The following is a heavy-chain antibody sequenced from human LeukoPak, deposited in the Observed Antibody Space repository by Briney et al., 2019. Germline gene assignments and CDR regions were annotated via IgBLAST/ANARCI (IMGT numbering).Heavy chain of an antibody. Sequence: PGGSLRLSCAASRFTFSSYAMSWVRQAPGKGLEWVSGISGSGGSTYYADSVKGRFTISRDNSKNTLYLQMNSLRAEDTAVYYCAKDRSITTSGDAFDIWGQGTMVTVSS. V-gene: IGHV3-23*01. CDR2: ISGSGGST. J-gene: IGHJ3*02. CDR1: RFTFSSYA. CDR3: AKDRSITTSGDAFDI. D-gene: IGHD4-11*01.